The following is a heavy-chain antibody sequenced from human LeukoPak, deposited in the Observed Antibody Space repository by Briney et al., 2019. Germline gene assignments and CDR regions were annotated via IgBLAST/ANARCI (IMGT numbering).Heavy chain of an antibody. D-gene: IGHD3-3*01. Sequence: GGSLRLSCAASGFTFSDHYMTWIRQAPGKGLEWVSYISSSGSTIYYADSVKGRFTISRDNAKNSLYLQMNSLRAEDTAVYYCAREKEGSGRYYYYYYGMDVWGQGTTVTVSS. CDR1: GFTFSDHY. CDR2: ISSSGSTI. J-gene: IGHJ6*02. CDR3: AREKEGSGRYYYYYYGMDV. V-gene: IGHV3-11*01.